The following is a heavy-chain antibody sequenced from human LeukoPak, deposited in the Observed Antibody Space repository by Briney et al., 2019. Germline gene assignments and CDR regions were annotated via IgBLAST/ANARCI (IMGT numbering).Heavy chain of an antibody. Sequence: GGSLRLSCAASGCTFSDYWLSWVRQPPGKGLEWVANIKEDGSDKHKYYVDSVKGRFTISRDNAKNSLYLQMNTLRAEDTAVYYCARILGGSSGYYLDCWGQGTLVTVSS. J-gene: IGHJ4*02. CDR2: IKEDGSDK. CDR1: GCTFSDYW. CDR3: ARILGGSSGYYLDC. V-gene: IGHV3-7*01. D-gene: IGHD3-22*01.